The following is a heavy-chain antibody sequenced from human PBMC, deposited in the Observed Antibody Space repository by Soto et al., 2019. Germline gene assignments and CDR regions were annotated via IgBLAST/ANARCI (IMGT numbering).Heavy chain of an antibody. CDR3: ARGYDFWSGYYYYYYYGMDV. Sequence: ASVKVSCKASGYTFTSYDINWARQATGQGLEWMGWMNPNSGNTGYAQKFQGRVTMTRNTSISTAYMELSSLRSEDTAVYYCARGYDFWSGYYYYYYYGMDVWGQGTTVTVSS. CDR2: MNPNSGNT. D-gene: IGHD3-3*01. V-gene: IGHV1-8*01. J-gene: IGHJ6*02. CDR1: GYTFTSYD.